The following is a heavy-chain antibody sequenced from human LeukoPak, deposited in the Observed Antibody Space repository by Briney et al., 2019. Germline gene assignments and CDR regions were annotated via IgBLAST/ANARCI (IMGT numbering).Heavy chain of an antibody. V-gene: IGHV3-23*01. J-gene: IGHJ4*02. CDR1: GFTFSSYA. CDR2: FSGSGGAT. Sequence: GGSLRLSCAASGFTFSSYAMNWVRQAPGKGLEWVSGFSGSGGATFYADAVKGRFTISRDNSKNTLYPQLNSLRAEDTAVYSCAKGQRFYGEYYFDYWGQGTLVTVSS. CDR3: AKGQRFYGEYYFDY. D-gene: IGHD4-17*01.